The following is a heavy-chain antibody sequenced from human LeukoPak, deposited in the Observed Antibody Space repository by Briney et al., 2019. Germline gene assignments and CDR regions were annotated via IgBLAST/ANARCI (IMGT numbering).Heavy chain of an antibody. CDR2: INSDGSST. D-gene: IGHD3-9*01. CDR3: ARAGYFDWLLDY. CDR1: GFTFGSYW. V-gene: IGHV3-74*01. Sequence: GGSLRLSCAASGFTFGSYWMHWVRQAPGKGLVWVSRINSDGSSTSYADSAKGRFTISRDNAKNTLYLQMNSLRAEDTAVYYCARAGYFDWLLDYWGQGTLVTVSS. J-gene: IGHJ4*02.